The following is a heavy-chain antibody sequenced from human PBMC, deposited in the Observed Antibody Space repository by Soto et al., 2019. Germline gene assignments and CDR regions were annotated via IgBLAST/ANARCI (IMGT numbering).Heavy chain of an antibody. D-gene: IGHD2-8*02. CDR3: PRQFHDHTGGGIYYYGLDV. Sequence: GESLKISCEASGYSFNNYWIAWVRQMPGKGLEWMGMIYPADSDTRYSPSFQGQVTISVDTYINTAYLQWSSLKASDTAMYYCPRQFHDHTGGGIYYYGLDVWGLGTTVTVSS. J-gene: IGHJ6*02. CDR2: IYPADSDT. CDR1: GYSFNNYW. V-gene: IGHV5-51*01.